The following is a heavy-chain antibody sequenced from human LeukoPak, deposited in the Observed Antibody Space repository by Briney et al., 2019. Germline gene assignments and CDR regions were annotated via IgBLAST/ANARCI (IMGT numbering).Heavy chain of an antibody. J-gene: IGHJ5*02. D-gene: IGHD3-9*01. CDR1: GYTFTGYY. V-gene: IGHV1-2*02. CDR2: INPNSGGT. Sequence: ASVKVSCKASGYTFTGYYMHWVRQAPGQGLEWMGWINPNSGGTNYAQKFQGRVTMTRDTSISTDYMELSRLRSDDTAVYYCARDGDYDILTGNNWFDPWGQGTLVTVSS. CDR3: ARDGDYDILTGNNWFDP.